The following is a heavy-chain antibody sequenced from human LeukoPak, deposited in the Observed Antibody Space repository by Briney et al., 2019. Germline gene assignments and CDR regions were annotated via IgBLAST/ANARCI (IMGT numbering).Heavy chain of an antibody. V-gene: IGHV4-59*01. CDR2: IYYSGST. D-gene: IGHD2-21*02. Sequence: SETLSLTCTVSSGSISSYYWSWIRQPPGKGLEWIGYIYYSGSTNYNPSLRSRVTISVDTSKNQFSLKLSSVTAADTAVYYWARGGVTWTFDYWGQGTLVTVSS. CDR3: ARGGVTWTFDY. CDR1: SGSISSYY. J-gene: IGHJ4*02.